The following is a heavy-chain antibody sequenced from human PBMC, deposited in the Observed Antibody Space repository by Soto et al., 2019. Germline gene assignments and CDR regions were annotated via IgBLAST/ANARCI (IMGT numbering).Heavy chain of an antibody. V-gene: IGHV5-51*01. CDR1: GYSFSRYL. CDR2: IYPGDSDT. J-gene: IGHJ4*02. D-gene: IGHD6-13*01. Sequence: GESLKISCKGSGYSFSRYLIGLVRQMPGKSLELMGIIYPGDSDTRYSPSFQGQVTISADKSISTAYLQWSSLKASDTAMYYCARRGGSKAAAGSPYFDYWGQGTLVTVSS. CDR3: ARRGGSKAAAGSPYFDY.